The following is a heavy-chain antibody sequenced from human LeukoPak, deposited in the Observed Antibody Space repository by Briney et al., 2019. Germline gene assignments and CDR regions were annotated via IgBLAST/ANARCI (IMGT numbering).Heavy chain of an antibody. CDR2: ISGSLTST. D-gene: IGHD3/OR15-3a*01. V-gene: IGHV3-23*01. J-gene: IGHJ6*02. Sequence: QAGGSLRLSCAASGITLSNFAISWVRQAPGKGLEWVSVISGSLTSTYYADSVKGRFTISRDNSRNTVYLHMSRLTADDTAIYYCAKGPDYSSGWGTLSWGPKKTYHRYGVDVWGQGTTVAVSS. CDR3: AKGPDYSSGWGTLSWGPKKTYHRYGVDV. CDR1: GITLSNFA.